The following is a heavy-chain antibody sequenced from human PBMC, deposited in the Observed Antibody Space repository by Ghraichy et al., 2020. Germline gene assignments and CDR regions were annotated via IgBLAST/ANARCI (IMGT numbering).Heavy chain of an antibody. J-gene: IGHJ5*02. D-gene: IGHD3-3*01. Sequence: GGSLRLSCAASGFTFSSYGMHWVRQAPGKGLEWVAVISYDGSNKYYADSVKGRFTISRDNSKNTLYLQMNSLRAEDTAVYYCAKDSCDFWSGYPNDCGGWFDPWGQGTLVTVSS. V-gene: IGHV3-30*18. CDR1: GFTFSSYG. CDR3: AKDSCDFWSGYPNDCGGWFDP. CDR2: ISYDGSNK.